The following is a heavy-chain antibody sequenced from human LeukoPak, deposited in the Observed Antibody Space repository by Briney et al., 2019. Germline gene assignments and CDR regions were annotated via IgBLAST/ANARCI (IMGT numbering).Heavy chain of an antibody. CDR3: ARGYGDYGWFDP. CDR1: RYTFTSYY. CDR2: INPSGGST. Sequence: APVKVSCKASRYTFTSYYMHWVRQAPGQGLEWMGIINPSGGSTSYAQKFQGRVTMTRDTSTSTVYMELSSLRSEDTAVYYCARGYGDYGWFDPWGQGTLVTVSS. D-gene: IGHD4-17*01. V-gene: IGHV1-46*01. J-gene: IGHJ5*02.